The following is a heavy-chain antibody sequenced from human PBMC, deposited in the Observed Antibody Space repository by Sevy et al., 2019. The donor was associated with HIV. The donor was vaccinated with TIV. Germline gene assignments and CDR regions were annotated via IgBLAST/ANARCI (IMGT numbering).Heavy chain of an antibody. V-gene: IGHV3-23*01. Sequence: GGSLGLSLAAPGFTFAAFPRSWVRKAPGRGLGGVSALGGGGGGTTKADSVKGRFTISRDNSKNTLYLQMNSLRAEDTAVYYCAKVPLTLYYYDSSGYGDYFDYWGQGTLVTVSS. CDR1: GFTFAAFP. J-gene: IGHJ4*02. D-gene: IGHD3-22*01. CDR3: AKVPLTLYYYDSSGYGDYFDY. CDR2: LGGGGGGT.